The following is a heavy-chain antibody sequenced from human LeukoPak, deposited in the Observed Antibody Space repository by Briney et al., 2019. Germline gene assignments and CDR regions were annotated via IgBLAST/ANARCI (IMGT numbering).Heavy chain of an antibody. CDR2: IYYSGST. CDR1: GGSISSYY. Sequence: RPSETLSLTCTVSGGSISSYYWSWIRQPPGKGLEWIGYIYYSGSTNYNPSLKSRVTISVDTSKNQFSLKLSSVTAADTAVYYCTRHAYDILTGYANWFDPWGQGTLVTVSS. D-gene: IGHD3-9*01. J-gene: IGHJ5*02. CDR3: TRHAYDILTGYANWFDP. V-gene: IGHV4-59*01.